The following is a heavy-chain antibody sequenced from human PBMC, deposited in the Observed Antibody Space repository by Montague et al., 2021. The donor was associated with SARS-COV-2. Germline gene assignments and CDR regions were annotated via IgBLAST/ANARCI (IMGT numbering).Heavy chain of an antibody. CDR3: AREEASDYPDAFDL. D-gene: IGHD3-16*01. Sequence: SLRLSCEASGFEFSRYWIHWVRQVPGKGLVWLSSIKNDGRTTGYADSVKGRFTISRDNAKNTVYLRINSVTVDDTALYYCAREEASDYPDAFDLWGQGTLVTVSS. CDR2: IKNDGRTT. J-gene: IGHJ3*01. CDR1: GFEFSRYW. V-gene: IGHV3-74*01.